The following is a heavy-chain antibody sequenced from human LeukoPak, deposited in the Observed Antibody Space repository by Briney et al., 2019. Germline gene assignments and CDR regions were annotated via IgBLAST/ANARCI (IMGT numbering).Heavy chain of an antibody. D-gene: IGHD3-10*01. J-gene: IGHJ4*02. Sequence: KTSETLSLTCSVSSDSISSSSYLWVWVRQPPGKGLEWIGDIYSNGHISYNPSLKSRAAISVDTSKNQFSLNLSSVTAADTAPYYCARRHYGSGNIDSWGQGTLVTVSS. CDR2: IYSNGHI. CDR1: SDSISSSSYL. CDR3: ARRHYGSGNIDS. V-gene: IGHV4-39*01.